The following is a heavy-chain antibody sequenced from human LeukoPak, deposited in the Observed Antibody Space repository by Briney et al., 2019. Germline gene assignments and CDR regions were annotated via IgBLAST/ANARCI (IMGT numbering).Heavy chain of an antibody. D-gene: IGHD3-22*01. J-gene: IGHJ3*02. CDR1: GFTFSSYA. CDR3: AEAPYYYDSSGTFDI. Sequence: GGSLRLSCAASGFTFSSYAMSWVRQAPGKGLEWVSAISGSGGSTYYADSVKGRFTISRDNSKNTLYLQMNSLTAEDTAVYYCAEAPYYYDSSGTFDIWGQGTMVTVSS. V-gene: IGHV3-23*01. CDR2: ISGSGGST.